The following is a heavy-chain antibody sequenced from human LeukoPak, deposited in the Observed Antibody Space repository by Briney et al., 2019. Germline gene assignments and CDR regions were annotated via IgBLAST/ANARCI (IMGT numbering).Heavy chain of an antibody. Sequence: GGSLRLSCAASGFTFSSFNMNWVRQAPGKGLEWVSSISSGRTYTYYADSVKGRFTISRENTKNSPFLQMNSLRAEDTAIYYCARGDRSAVFDYWGQGSLVTVSS. CDR3: ARGDRSAVFDY. CDR1: GFTFSSFN. CDR2: ISSGRTYT. D-gene: IGHD6-13*01. J-gene: IGHJ4*02. V-gene: IGHV3-21*01.